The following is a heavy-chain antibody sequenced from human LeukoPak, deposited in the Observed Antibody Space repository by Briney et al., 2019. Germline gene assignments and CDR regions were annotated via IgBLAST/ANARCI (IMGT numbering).Heavy chain of an antibody. D-gene: IGHD2-8*01. CDR3: ARDVWGLDY. Sequence: PGGSLRLSCAASGFTFSSYAMHWVRQAPGKGLEWVAVISYDGSNKYYADSVKGRFTISRDNSKNTLYLQMNSLRAEDTAVYYCARDVWGLDYWGQGTLVTVSS. J-gene: IGHJ4*02. CDR2: ISYDGSNK. V-gene: IGHV3-30-3*01. CDR1: GFTFSSYA.